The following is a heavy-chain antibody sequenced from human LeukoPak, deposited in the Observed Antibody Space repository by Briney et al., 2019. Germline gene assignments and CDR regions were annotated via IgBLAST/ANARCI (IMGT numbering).Heavy chain of an antibody. V-gene: IGHV3-23*01. D-gene: IGHD5-18*01. CDR3: AKSGSYGPNPDLDY. CDR1: GFTFSSYG. Sequence: GGSLRLSCAASGFTFSSYGMSWVRQAPGKGLEWVSAISGSGGSTYYADSVKSRFTISRDNSKNTLYLQMNSLRAEDTAVYYCAKSGSYGPNPDLDYWGQGTLVTVSS. J-gene: IGHJ4*02. CDR2: ISGSGGST.